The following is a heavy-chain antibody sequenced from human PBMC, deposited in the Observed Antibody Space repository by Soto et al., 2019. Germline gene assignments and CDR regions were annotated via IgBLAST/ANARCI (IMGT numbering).Heavy chain of an antibody. V-gene: IGHV4-39*01. J-gene: IGHJ4*02. CDR2: IYYTRNT. D-gene: IGHD6-19*01. CDR1: GGSISSGSFY. Sequence: QLQLQESGPGLVKPSETLSLTCTVSGGSISSGSFYWGWIRQPPGKGLEWIGSIYYTRNTYYNPSLKSRVTISVDSSKNQFSLKLSSVTAAETAVYYCARHWEQWLGYIDYWGQGTLVAVSS. CDR3: ARHWEQWLGYIDY.